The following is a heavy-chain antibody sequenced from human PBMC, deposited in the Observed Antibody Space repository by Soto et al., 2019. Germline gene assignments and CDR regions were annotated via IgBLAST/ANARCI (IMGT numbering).Heavy chain of an antibody. V-gene: IGHV1-8*01. CDR3: ARGFRLPYYYYYGMDV. CDR2: MNPNSGNT. CDR1: GYTFTSYD. D-gene: IGHD2-15*01. J-gene: IGHJ6*02. Sequence: QVQLVQSGAEVKKPGASVKVSCKASGYTFTSYDINWVRQATGQGLEWMGWMNPNSGNTGYAQKFQGRVTMTRNTSISTAYTELSSLRSEDAAVYYCARGFRLPYYYYYGMDVWGQGTTVTVSS.